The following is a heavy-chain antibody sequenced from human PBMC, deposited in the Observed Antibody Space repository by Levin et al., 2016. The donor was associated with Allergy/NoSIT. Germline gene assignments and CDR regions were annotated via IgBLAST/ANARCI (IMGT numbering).Heavy chain of an antibody. D-gene: IGHD2-21*01. Sequence: TLSLTCTVSGGSISGYYWSWIRQPPGKALEWLARIDWDDDKYYSTSLKTRLTISKDTSKNQVVLTMTNMDPVDTATYYCARVIGVLTADYWGQGTLVTVSS. CDR3: ARVIGVLTADY. CDR1: GGSISGYY. CDR2: IDWDDDK. J-gene: IGHJ4*02. V-gene: IGHV2-70*11.